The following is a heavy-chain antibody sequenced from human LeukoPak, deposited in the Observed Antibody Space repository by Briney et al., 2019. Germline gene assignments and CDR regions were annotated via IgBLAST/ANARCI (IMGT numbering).Heavy chain of an antibody. J-gene: IGHJ4*02. Sequence: PSETLSLTCTVSGGSISNSDYYWDWIRQPPGKGLEWIGSINYRGSTYYNPSLESRVTISVDTSKNQFSLKMSSVTAADTAVYYCAKTRGRGQVYPGTSGYINYWGQGTMVSVSS. CDR2: INYRGST. CDR1: GGSISNSDYY. V-gene: IGHV4-39*01. CDR3: AKTRGRGQVYPGTSGYINY. D-gene: IGHD3-22*01.